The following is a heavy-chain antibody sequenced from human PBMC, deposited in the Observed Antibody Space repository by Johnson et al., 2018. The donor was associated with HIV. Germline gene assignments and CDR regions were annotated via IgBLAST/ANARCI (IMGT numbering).Heavy chain of an antibody. V-gene: IGHV3-20*04. CDR3: AIGYSGTWTDAFDI. Sequence: VQLVESGGGVVRPGGSLRLSCAASGFTFDDYGMSWVRQAPGKGLEWVSGINWNGGSTGYADSVKGRFTISRDNAKNSLYLQMNSLRADDTAVYYCAIGYSGTWTDAFDIWGQGTMVTVSS. D-gene: IGHD1-26*01. J-gene: IGHJ3*02. CDR2: INWNGGST. CDR1: GFTFDDYG.